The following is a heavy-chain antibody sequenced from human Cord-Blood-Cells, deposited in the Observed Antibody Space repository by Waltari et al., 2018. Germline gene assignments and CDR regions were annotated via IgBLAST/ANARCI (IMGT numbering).Heavy chain of an antibody. CDR2: IYYSGST. V-gene: IGHV4-61*01. J-gene: IGHJ5*02. CDR3: ARGRGGVRGVLPNHNWFDP. D-gene: IGHD3-10*01. CDR1: GGPVSSGSYY. Sequence: QVQLQESGPGLVKPSETLSLTCTVSGGPVSSGSYYWSWIRQPPGEGLEWIGYIYYSGSTNYNPSLKSRVTISVDTSKNQFSLKLSSVTAADMAVYYCARGRGGVRGVLPNHNWFDPWGQGTLVTVSS.